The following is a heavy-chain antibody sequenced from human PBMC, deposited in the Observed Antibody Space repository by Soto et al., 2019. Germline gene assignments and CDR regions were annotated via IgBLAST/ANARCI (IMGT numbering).Heavy chain of an antibody. CDR3: ARDDCNGGSCDGGHYLDL. D-gene: IGHD2-15*01. J-gene: IGHJ2*01. Sequence: QVQLVQSGPEVKKAGASVKVSCTAPTDYIFLAYGFDWVRQAPGQGLEWMGWISPKFGRTNYARTLEDRFTMTTDVSTNSVSMELRDLRSDDTAVYYCARDDCNGGSCDGGHYLDLWGRGTPISVSS. CDR1: DYIFLAYG. CDR2: ISPKFGRT. V-gene: IGHV1-18*01.